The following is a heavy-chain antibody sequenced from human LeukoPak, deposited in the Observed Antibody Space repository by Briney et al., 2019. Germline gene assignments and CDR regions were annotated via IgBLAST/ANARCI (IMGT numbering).Heavy chain of an antibody. V-gene: IGHV3-53*01. J-gene: IGHJ4*02. CDR3: ARDSPGGYGGFFDY. CDR2: IYSGGST. Sequence: GGSLRLSCAASGFTVSSNYMSWVRQAPGKGLEWVSVIYSGGSTYYADSVKGRFTISRDNSKNTLYLQMNSLRAEDTAVYYCARDSPGGYGGFFDYWGQGTLSPSPQ. CDR1: GFTVSSNY. D-gene: IGHD3-3*01.